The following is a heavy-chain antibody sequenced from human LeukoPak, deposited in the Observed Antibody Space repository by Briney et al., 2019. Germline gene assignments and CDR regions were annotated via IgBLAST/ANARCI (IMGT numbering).Heavy chain of an antibody. CDR2: IYSGGST. D-gene: IGHD3-22*01. V-gene: IGHV3-66*01. Sequence: GGSLRLSCAASGFTVSSNYMSWVRQARGKGLEWVSVIYSGGSTYYADSVKGRFTISRDNSKNTLYLQMNSLRAEDTAVYYCARGMSATSGYLELEYWGQGTLVTVST. CDR3: ARGMSATSGYLELEY. J-gene: IGHJ4*02. CDR1: GFTVSSNY.